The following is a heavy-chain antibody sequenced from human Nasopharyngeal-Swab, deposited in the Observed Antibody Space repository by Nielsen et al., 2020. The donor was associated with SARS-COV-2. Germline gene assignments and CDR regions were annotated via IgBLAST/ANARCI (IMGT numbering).Heavy chain of an antibody. D-gene: IGHD4-17*01. CDR3: ARSVGDYGDLYFDY. V-gene: IGHV3-13*04. J-gene: IGHJ4*02. Sequence: GGSLRLSCAASGFTSSSYDMHWVRQATGKGLEWVSAIGTAGDTYYPGSVKGRFTISRENAKNSLYLQMNSLRAGDTAVYYCARSVGDYGDLYFDYWGQGTLVTVSS. CDR2: IGTAGDT. CDR1: GFTSSSYD.